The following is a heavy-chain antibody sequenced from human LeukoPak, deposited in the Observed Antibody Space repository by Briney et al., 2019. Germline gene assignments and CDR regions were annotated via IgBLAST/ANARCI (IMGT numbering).Heavy chain of an antibody. CDR3: AKQRFGELLFDAFDI. D-gene: IGHD3-10*01. CDR2: IRYDGSNK. CDR1: GFTFSSYG. V-gene: IGHV3-30*02. Sequence: GGSLRLSCAASGFTFSSYGMHWVRQAPGKGLEWVAFIRYDGSNKYYADSVKGRFTISRDNSKNTLYLQMNSLRAEDTAVYYCAKQRFGELLFDAFDIWGQGTMVTVSS. J-gene: IGHJ3*02.